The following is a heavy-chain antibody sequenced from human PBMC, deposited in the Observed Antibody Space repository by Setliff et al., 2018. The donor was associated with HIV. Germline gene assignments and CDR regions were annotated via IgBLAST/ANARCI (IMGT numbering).Heavy chain of an antibody. Sequence: ASVKVSCKASGYTFTGYYMHWVRQAPGQGLEWMGWINPNSGGTNIPQRFRGRVTMTRDTSINTAYMELSGLRSDDTAVYYCARQLSNSLESWGQGTPVTVSS. D-gene: IGHD1-1*01. CDR2: INPNSGGT. CDR3: ARQLSNSLES. CDR1: GYTFTGYY. J-gene: IGHJ4*02. V-gene: IGHV1-2*02.